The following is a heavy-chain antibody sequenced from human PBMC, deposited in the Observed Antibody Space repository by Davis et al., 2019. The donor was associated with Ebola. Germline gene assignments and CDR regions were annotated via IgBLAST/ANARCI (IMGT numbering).Heavy chain of an antibody. D-gene: IGHD3-10*01. J-gene: IGHJ4*02. V-gene: IGHV3-23*01. CDR2: IIGSGGTT. CDR3: TRTFYSGSGTYYNPEY. CDR1: GFIFSNYA. Sequence: GESLKISCVASGFIFSNYAMSRVRQAPGKGPEWVSSIIGSGGTTYYADSVKARFTVSRDESKNTLYLQMNRLRAEDAAVYYCTRTFYSGSGTYYNPEYWGQGTLVTVSS.